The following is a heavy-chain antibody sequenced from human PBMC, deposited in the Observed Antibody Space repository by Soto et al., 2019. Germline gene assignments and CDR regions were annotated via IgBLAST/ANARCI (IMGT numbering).Heavy chain of an antibody. J-gene: IGHJ4*02. CDR3: ARLRASSWYMGGYLDY. V-gene: IGHV3-11*06. Sequence: GGSLRLSCAASGFTFSDYYMSWIRQAPGKGLEWVSYIVSSSSYTNYADSVKGRFTISRDNAKNSLYLEMNSLRAEDTAVYYCARLRASSWYMGGYLDYWGLGTLVTSPQ. CDR2: IVSSSSYT. CDR1: GFTFSDYY. D-gene: IGHD6-13*01.